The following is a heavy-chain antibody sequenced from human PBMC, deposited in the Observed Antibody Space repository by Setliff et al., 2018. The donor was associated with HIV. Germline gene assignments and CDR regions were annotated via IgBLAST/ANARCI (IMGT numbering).Heavy chain of an antibody. J-gene: IGHJ6*03. Sequence: PSETLSLTCTVSGASITSGTYYWSWIRQRPGEGLEWIGYISYTGSTYYNPSLKSRITISVDTSNNQFSLRLSSMTAADTAVYYCARGGGSRAATSSYYYIDVWGKGTTVTVSS. D-gene: IGHD2-15*01. V-gene: IGHV4-31*03. CDR3: ARGGGSRAATSSYYYIDV. CDR2: ISYTGST. CDR1: GASITSGTYY.